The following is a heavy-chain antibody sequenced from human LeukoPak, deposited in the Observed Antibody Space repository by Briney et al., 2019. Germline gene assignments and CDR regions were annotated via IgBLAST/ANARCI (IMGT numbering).Heavy chain of an antibody. CDR2: INHSGST. J-gene: IGHJ6*02. CDR1: GGSFSGYY. Sequence: SETLSLTCAVYGGSFSGYYWSWIRQPPGKGLEWIGEINHSGSTNYNPSLKSRVTISVDTSKNQFSLKLSSVTAADTAVYYCARAAGRAAGTAMAARRGNYGMDVWGRGTTVTVSS. CDR3: ARAAGRAAGTAMAARRGNYGMDV. D-gene: IGHD5-18*01. V-gene: IGHV4-34*01.